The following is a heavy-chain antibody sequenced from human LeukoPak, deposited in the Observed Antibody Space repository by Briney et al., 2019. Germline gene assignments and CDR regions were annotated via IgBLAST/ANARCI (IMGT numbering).Heavy chain of an antibody. CDR1: GFTFSSYA. V-gene: IGHV3-23*01. D-gene: IGHD3-10*01. CDR3: AKSSGTMVQGANWFDP. Sequence: GGSLRLSCAASGFTFSSYAMSWVRQAPGKGLEWVSAISGSGGSTYYADSVKGRFTISRDNSKNTLYLQTNSLRAEDTAVYYCAKSSGTMVQGANWFDPWGQGTLVTVSS. CDR2: ISGSGGST. J-gene: IGHJ5*02.